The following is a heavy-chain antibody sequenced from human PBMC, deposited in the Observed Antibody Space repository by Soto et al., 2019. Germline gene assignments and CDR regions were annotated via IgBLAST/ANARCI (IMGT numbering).Heavy chain of an antibody. CDR1: GYTFTSYG. J-gene: IGHJ4*02. D-gene: IGHD3-3*01. Sequence: GASVKVSCKASGYTFTSYGISWVRQAPGQGLEWMGWISAYNGNTNYAQKLQGRVTMTTDTSTSTAYMELRSLRSDDTAVYYCARDLPSRPDYDFWSGYGQHLDYWGQGTLVTVSS. CDR3: ARDLPSRPDYDFWSGYGQHLDY. CDR2: ISAYNGNT. V-gene: IGHV1-18*01.